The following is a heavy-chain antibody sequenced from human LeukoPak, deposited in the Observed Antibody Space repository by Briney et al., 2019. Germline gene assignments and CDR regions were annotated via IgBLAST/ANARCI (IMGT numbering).Heavy chain of an antibody. V-gene: IGHV3-11*01. J-gene: IGHJ4*02. D-gene: IGHD2-2*01. CDR3: AKDRYCSSTRCYGDFDY. Sequence: GGSLRLSCAASGFTFSDYYMSWIRQAPGKGLEWVPYISSSGSTIYYADSVKGRFTISRDNSKNTLYLQMNSLRAEDTAVYYCAKDRYCSSTRCYGDFDYWGQGTLVTVSS. CDR2: ISSSGSTI. CDR1: GFTFSDYY.